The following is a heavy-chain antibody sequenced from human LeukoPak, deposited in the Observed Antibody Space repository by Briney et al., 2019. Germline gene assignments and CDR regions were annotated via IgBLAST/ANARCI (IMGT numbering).Heavy chain of an antibody. Sequence: GGSLRLSCAASGFTFSSYWMSWVRQAPGKGLEWVANIKEDGSEEHYMDSVKGRFTISRDNAKNSLYLEMNSLRAEDTAVYYCASNWNYVRGYGMDVWGQGTTVIVSS. CDR1: GFTFSSYW. CDR2: IKEDGSEE. CDR3: ASNWNYVRGYGMDV. V-gene: IGHV3-7*01. D-gene: IGHD1-7*01. J-gene: IGHJ6*02.